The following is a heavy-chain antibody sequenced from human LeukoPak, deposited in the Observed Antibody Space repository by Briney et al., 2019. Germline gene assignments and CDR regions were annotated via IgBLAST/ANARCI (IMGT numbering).Heavy chain of an antibody. CDR2: TIPMFDTA. J-gene: IGHJ3*02. CDR3: ARDHSSSWYYGAFDI. V-gene: IGHV1-69*01. Sequence: VASVKVSCKASGGTFSSYAINWVRQAPGQGLEWMGGTIPMFDTANYAQKFQGRVTITADESTNTTYMELSSLRSEDTAVYYCARDHSSSWYYGAFDIWGQGTLATVSS. CDR1: GGTFSSYA. D-gene: IGHD6-13*01.